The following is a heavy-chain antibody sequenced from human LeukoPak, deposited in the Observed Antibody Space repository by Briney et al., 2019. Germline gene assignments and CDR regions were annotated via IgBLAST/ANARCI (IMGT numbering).Heavy chain of an antibody. CDR1: GGSISSGGYY. CDR3: ARESPPGAWELREGYFDY. CDR2: IYHSGST. Sequence: PSETLSLTCTVSGGSISSGGYYWSWIRQPPGKGLEWIGYIYHSGSTYYNPSLKSRVTISVDRSKNQFSLKLSSVTAADTAVYYCARESPPGAWELREGYFDYWGQGTLVTVSS. J-gene: IGHJ4*02. V-gene: IGHV4-30-2*01. D-gene: IGHD1-26*01.